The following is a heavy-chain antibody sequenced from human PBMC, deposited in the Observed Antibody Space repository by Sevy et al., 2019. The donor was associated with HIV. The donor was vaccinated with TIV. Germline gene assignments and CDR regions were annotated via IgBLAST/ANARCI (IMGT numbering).Heavy chain of an antibody. D-gene: IGHD3-3*01. CDR1: GYTFTSYG. CDR2: ISAYNGNT. CDR3: ARDLAITIFGVVTWHGMDV. V-gene: IGHV1-18*01. J-gene: IGHJ6*02. Sequence: ASVKVSCKASGYTFTSYGISWVRQAPGQGLEWMGWISAYNGNTNYAQKLQGRVTMTTDTSTSTAYMELRSLRSDDTAVYYSARDLAITIFGVVTWHGMDVWGQGTTVTVSS.